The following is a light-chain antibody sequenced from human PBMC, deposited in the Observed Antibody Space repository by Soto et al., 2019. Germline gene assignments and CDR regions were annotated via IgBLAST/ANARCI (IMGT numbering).Light chain of an antibody. V-gene: IGLV1-44*01. CDR2: NNN. Sequence: QSVLTQPPSASGTPDQRVTISCSGSSSNIGSNIVSWYRQLPGTAPNLLIYNNNHRPSGVSDRFSGSKSGTSASLAISGLQFEDEAEYFCSAWDDSLKGLLFGGGTKLTVL. CDR3: SAWDDSLKGLL. CDR1: SSNIGSNI. J-gene: IGLJ3*02.